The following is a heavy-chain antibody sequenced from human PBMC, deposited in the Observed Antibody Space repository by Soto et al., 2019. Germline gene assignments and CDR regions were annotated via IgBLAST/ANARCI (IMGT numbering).Heavy chain of an antibody. CDR3: ARDPSKVATTGTYYYYYGMDV. Sequence: EVQLVESGGGLVQPGGSLRLSCAASGFTFSSYWMSWVRQAPGKGLEWVANIKQDGSEKYYVDSVKGRFTISRDNAKKSLYLQMNSMRAEDTAVYYCARDPSKVATTGTYYYYYGMDVWGQGTTVTVSS. V-gene: IGHV3-7*04. J-gene: IGHJ6*02. D-gene: IGHD5-12*01. CDR1: GFTFSSYW. CDR2: IKQDGSEK.